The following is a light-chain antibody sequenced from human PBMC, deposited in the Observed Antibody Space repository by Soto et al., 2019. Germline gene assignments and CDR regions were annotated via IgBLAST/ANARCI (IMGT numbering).Light chain of an antibody. CDR3: SSYTSSSTEV. CDR1: SSDVGAYNY. Sequence: QSALTQPASVSGSPGQSITISCTGTSSDVGAYNYVSWYQQHPGKAPKLMIYDVSNRPSGVSNRFSGSKSGNTASLTISGLQADDEADYYCSSYTSSSTEVLGTGTKVTVL. J-gene: IGLJ1*01. V-gene: IGLV2-14*01. CDR2: DVS.